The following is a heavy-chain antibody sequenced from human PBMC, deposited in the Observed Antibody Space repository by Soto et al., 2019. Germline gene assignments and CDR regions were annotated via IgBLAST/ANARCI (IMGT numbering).Heavy chain of an antibody. D-gene: IGHD3-16*01. CDR3: ARMITFGGVNVDY. CDR1: GGSIRAYY. J-gene: IGHJ4*02. V-gene: IGHV4-59*01. CDR2: VSYNGHT. Sequence: QLQLQESGPGLVKPSATLSLTCTVSGGSIRAYYWSWIRQPPGKGLEWIGFVSYNGHTSYSPSLKSRVNISLDTHNQFSLKLTSLTAADTAVYYCARMITFGGVNVDYWGQGTHVTVSS.